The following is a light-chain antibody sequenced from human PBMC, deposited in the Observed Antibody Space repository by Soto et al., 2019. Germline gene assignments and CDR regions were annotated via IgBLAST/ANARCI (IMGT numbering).Light chain of an antibody. CDR2: DVS. Sequence: QAVLTQPASVSGSPGQSITISCTGTSSDVGFYNYVSWYQHHPGKAPNLVIYDVSDRPSAVSNRFSGSKSDNTASLTISGLQAEDEADYYCSSYTSSTTLVVFGGGTKVTV. CDR3: SSYTSSTTLVV. CDR1: SSDVGFYNY. J-gene: IGLJ2*01. V-gene: IGLV2-14*03.